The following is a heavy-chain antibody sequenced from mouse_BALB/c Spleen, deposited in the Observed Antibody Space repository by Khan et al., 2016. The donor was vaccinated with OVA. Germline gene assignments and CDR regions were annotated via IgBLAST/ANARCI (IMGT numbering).Heavy chain of an antibody. CDR1: GFSLNNYS. CDR3: ARRGYDYGRGALFAY. CDR2: IWSAGST. Sequence: QVQLQQSGPGLVQPSQSLSITCTVSGFSLNNYSVHWVRQSPGKGLEWLGVIWSAGSTDYNAAFISRLTISKDNSRSQVFFIMNSLQPNDTAIYYCARRGYDYGRGALFAYWGQGTLVTVAA. D-gene: IGHD2-4*01. J-gene: IGHJ3*01. V-gene: IGHV2-2*02.